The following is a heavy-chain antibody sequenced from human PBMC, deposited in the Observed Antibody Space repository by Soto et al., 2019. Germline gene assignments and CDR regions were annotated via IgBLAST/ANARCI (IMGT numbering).Heavy chain of an antibody. CDR2: ISYDGSNE. CDR1: GCKLRVYG. J-gene: IGHJ4*02. D-gene: IGHD3-3*01. Sequence: GVLQRHWHGASGCKLRVYGGRWVRQDPGKGLEWVAVISYDGSNEYYAASVKGRFTISRDNSKNTLYLQVNSLRAEDTAMYYCTRETMTIRLYSDYWGQGAPGTVSA. V-gene: IGHV3-30-3*01. CDR3: TRETMTIRLYSDY.